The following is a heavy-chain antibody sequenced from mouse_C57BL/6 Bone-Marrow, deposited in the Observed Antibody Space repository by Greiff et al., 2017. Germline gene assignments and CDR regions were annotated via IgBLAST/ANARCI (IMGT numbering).Heavy chain of an antibody. CDR3: ARNGGWLLSFAY. CDR1: GFSLTSYG. V-gene: IGHV2-2*01. CDR2: IWSGEST. J-gene: IGHJ3*01. D-gene: IGHD2-3*01. Sequence: VKLQESGPGLVQPSQSLSITCTVPGFSLTSYGVHWVRQSPGKGLSWLGVIWSGESTDYNAAFISRLSISKDNSKSQVFFKMNSLQADDTAIYYCARNGGWLLSFAYWGQGTLVTVSA.